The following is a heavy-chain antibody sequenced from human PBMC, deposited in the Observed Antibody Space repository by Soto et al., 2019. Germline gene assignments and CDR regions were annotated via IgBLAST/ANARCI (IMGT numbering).Heavy chain of an antibody. J-gene: IGHJ5*02. Sequence: ASVKVSCKASGYTFTGYFMHWVRQAPGQGLGRMGWINPYSGGADYAQSFQGRVTMTRDTSISTVYMELSRLRFDDTAVYYCARVIRGAYYNSPLDTWGQGTVVTVSS. CDR2: INPYSGGA. CDR3: ARVIRGAYYNSPLDT. CDR1: GYTFTGYF. D-gene: IGHD3-10*01. V-gene: IGHV1-2*02.